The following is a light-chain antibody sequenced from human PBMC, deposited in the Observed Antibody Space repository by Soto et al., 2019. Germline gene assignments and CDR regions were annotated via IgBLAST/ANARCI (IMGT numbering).Light chain of an antibody. V-gene: IGKV1-12*01. Sequence: DTQMPQSPSSVSASVGDRVTITCRASQGISSLLAWYQKKPGKAPNLLIYAASRLQSGVPSMFSGGGAGTDFTLTISSLQPEDFATYYCQQANTFPITFGQGTRLEIK. CDR1: QGISSL. CDR2: AAS. CDR3: QQANTFPIT. J-gene: IGKJ5*01.